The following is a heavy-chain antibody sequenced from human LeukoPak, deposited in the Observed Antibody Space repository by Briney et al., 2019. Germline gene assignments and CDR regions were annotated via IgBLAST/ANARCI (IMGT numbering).Heavy chain of an antibody. Sequence: PSETLSLTCTVSGGSISSNTYYWDWIRQPRGKGLECIGSIYYGGSTYYNPSLKSRVIISVDTSKNQFSLKLSSVTAADTAVYYCARAYYYASSAFDIWGQGTMVTVSS. V-gene: IGHV4-39*01. CDR1: GGSISSNTYY. CDR2: IYYGGST. CDR3: ARAYYYASSAFDI. J-gene: IGHJ3*02. D-gene: IGHD3-22*01.